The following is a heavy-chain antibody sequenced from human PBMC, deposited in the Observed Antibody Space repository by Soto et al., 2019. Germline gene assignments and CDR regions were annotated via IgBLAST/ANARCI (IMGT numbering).Heavy chain of an antibody. Sequence: QVQLVQSGGEVKKPGASVKVSCKTSGYSFTTYGISWVRQAPGQGPEWRGCVSAYNGNTNYAQKIQDRVTKTTDTSTSTAYMELRSLRSDDTAVYYFAREGPAPYYYYGMDVWGQGSTVTVSS. J-gene: IGHJ6*02. CDR1: GYSFTTYG. CDR3: AREGPAPYYYYGMDV. CDR2: VSAYNGNT. V-gene: IGHV1-18*01.